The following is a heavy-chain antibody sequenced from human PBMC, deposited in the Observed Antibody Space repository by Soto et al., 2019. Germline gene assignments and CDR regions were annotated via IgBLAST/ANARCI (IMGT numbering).Heavy chain of an antibody. J-gene: IGHJ6*03. CDR2: ISSYGVST. V-gene: IGHV3-64*01. CDR1: GFTFSSYA. CDR3: ARGLCSSASCFYYYYMDV. Sequence: GGSLRLSCAASGFTFSSYAMHWVRQAPGKGLEYFSVISSYGVSTYYANSVKGRFTISRDNSENTLYLQMGSLRAEDMAVFYCARGLCSSASCFYYYYMDVWGKGTTVTVSS. D-gene: IGHD2-2*01.